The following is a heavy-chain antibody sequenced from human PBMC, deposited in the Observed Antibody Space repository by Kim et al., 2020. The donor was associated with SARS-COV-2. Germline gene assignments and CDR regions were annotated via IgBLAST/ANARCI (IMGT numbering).Heavy chain of an antibody. Sequence: GGSLRLSCAASGFTFSTYAMSWVRQAPGKGLEWVSAISNSGGDTYYADSVKGRFTISRDNSKNTLYLQMNRLTSDDTAVYDCATLWYQTGDHWGQGTLVT. J-gene: IGHJ4*02. V-gene: IGHV3-23*01. CDR3: ATLWYQTGDH. CDR2: ISNSGGDT. D-gene: IGHD2-2*01. CDR1: GFTFSTYA.